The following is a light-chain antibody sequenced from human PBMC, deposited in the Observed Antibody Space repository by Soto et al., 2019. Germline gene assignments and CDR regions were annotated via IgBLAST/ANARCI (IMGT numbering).Light chain of an antibody. Sequence: EIVLTQSPAPPSLSPREKDTLSFRASQSVSSYLAWYQQKPGQAPRLLIYDASNRATGIPARFSGSGSGTDFTLTISSLEPEDFAVYYCQQRSNWPWTFGQGTKVDIK. CDR2: DAS. CDR1: QSVSSY. J-gene: IGKJ1*01. CDR3: QQRSNWPWT. V-gene: IGKV3-11*01.